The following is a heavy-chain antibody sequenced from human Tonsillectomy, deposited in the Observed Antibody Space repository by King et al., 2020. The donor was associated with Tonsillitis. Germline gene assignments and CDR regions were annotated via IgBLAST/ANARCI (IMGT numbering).Heavy chain of an antibody. Sequence: VQLVESGGGLVQPGGSLRLSCSASGFTFSSYAMHWVRQAPGKGLEYVSAISSNGGRTYYVDSVKGRFTISRDNSKNTLYVQMSSLRAEDTAVYYCVKNGVAGVADYYFDYWGQGTLVTVSS. CDR1: GFTFSSYA. V-gene: IGHV3-64*05. CDR2: ISSNGGRT. CDR3: VKNGVAGVADYYFDY. J-gene: IGHJ4*02. D-gene: IGHD6-19*01.